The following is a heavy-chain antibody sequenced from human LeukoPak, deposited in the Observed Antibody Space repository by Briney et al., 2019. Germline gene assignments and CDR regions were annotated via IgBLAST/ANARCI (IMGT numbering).Heavy chain of an antibody. V-gene: IGHV4-59*08. J-gene: IGHJ5*02. CDR1: GGSISSYY. CDR2: IHHSGST. CDR3: ARAYSSSCYLSYFDH. Sequence: SETLSLTCTVSGGSISSYYWGWIRQPPGKGLEWIGNIHHSGSTYYNPSLKSRVTISVDTSNNQFYLKLSSVTAADTDVYYCARAYSSSCYLSYFDHWGQGTLVTVSS. D-gene: IGHD6-13*01.